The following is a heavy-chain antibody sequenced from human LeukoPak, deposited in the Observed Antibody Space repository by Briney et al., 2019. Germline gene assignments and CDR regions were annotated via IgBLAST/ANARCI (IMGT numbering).Heavy chain of an antibody. Sequence: SETLSLTCTVSGGSISSYYWSWIRQPPGKGLEWIGYIYYSGSTNYNPSLKSRVTISVDTSKNQFSLKLSSVTAADTAVYYCARGVGGGKGYFDYWGQGTLVTVSS. J-gene: IGHJ4*03. V-gene: IGHV4-59*01. CDR1: GGSISSYY. D-gene: IGHD2-15*01. CDR2: IYYSGST. CDR3: ARGVGGGKGYFDY.